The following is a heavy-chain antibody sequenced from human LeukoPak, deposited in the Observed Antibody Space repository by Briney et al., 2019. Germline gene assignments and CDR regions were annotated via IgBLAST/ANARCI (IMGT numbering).Heavy chain of an antibody. D-gene: IGHD1-1*01. J-gene: IGHJ4*02. CDR2: ISSSSSYI. CDR3: AKANWNGNAEQYFDY. CDR1: GFTFSSYS. Sequence: PGGSLRLSCAASGFTFSSYSMNWVRQAPGKGLEWVSSISSSSSYIYYADSVKGRFTTSRDNAQNSLYLQMHSLRAEDSAVYYCAKANWNGNAEQYFDYWGQGTLVTVSS. V-gene: IGHV3-21*01.